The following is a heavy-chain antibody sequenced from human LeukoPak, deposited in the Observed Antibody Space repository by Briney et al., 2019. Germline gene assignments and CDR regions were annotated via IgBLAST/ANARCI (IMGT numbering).Heavy chain of an antibody. V-gene: IGHV4-39*01. Sequence: SETLSLTCTVSGGSISSSSSSWGWIRQPPGKGLDWIGSIYYSGSTYYNPSLKSRVTISVDTSKNQFSLKLSSVTAADTAVYYCASDPVYYYFDYWGQGALVTVSS. CDR2: IYYSGST. D-gene: IGHD1-20*01. CDR3: ASDPVYYYFDY. CDR1: GGSISSSSSS. J-gene: IGHJ4*02.